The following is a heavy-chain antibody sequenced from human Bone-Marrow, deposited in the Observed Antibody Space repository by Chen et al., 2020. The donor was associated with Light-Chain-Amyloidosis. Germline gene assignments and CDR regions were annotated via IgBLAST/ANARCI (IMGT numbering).Heavy chain of an antibody. J-gene: IGHJ4*02. CDR3: ARRRDGYNFDY. CDR2: IYPDDSDA. CDR1: GYTIPNYW. V-gene: IGHV5-51*01. Sequence: EVQLEQSGPEVKKPGESLMISCKGSGYTIPNYWTGWVRQMPGKGLEWMGVIYPDDSDARYSPSFEGQVTISADKSITTAYLQWRSLKASDTAMYYCARRRDGYNFDYWGQGTLVTVSS. D-gene: IGHD5-12*01.